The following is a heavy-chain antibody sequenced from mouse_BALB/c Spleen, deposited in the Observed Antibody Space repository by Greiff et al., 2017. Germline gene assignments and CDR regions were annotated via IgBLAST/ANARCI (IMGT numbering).Heavy chain of an antibody. CDR1: GYSFTSYW. V-gene: IGHV1S126*01. CDR3: ARGNYRYDGFAY. Sequence: QVQLQQSGPQLVRPGASVKISCKASGYSFTSYWMHWVKQRPGHGLEWIGMIDPSASETRLNQKFKDKATLTVDKSSSTAYMQLSSPTSEDSAVYSCARGNYRYDGFAYWGQGTLVTVSA. J-gene: IGHJ3*01. D-gene: IGHD2-14*01. CDR2: IDPSASET.